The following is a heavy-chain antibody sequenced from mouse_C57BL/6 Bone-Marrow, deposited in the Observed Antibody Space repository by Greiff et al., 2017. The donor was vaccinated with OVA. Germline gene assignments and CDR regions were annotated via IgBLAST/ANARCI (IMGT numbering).Heavy chain of an antibody. V-gene: IGHV1-4*01. CDR1: GYTFTSYT. CDR3: TRGYYFDY. Sequence: QVQLQQSGAELARPGASVKMSCKASGYTFTSYTIHCVKQRPGQGLEWIGYIDPTNDYTNYNQKFKGKATLTADKSSSTAYMQLSSLTSEDSAVYYCTRGYYFDYWGQGTTLTVSS. CDR2: IDPTNDYT. J-gene: IGHJ2*01.